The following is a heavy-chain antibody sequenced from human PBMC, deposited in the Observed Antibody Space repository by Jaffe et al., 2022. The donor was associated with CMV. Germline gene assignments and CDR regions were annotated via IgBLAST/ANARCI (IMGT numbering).Heavy chain of an antibody. CDR3: ARNYGGAFDY. J-gene: IGHJ4*02. CDR1: GYTFGVYY. V-gene: IGHV1-46*01. Sequence: QVQLVQSGAEVKKTGASVKVSCKASGYTFGVYYMHWVRQAPGQGLEWVGTINPSGGATSYAQKFQGRVTMTTDTSTSTVFMDLRSLTSQDTAVYFCARNYGGAFDYWGQGTLVTVSS. CDR2: INPSGGAT. D-gene: IGHD3-16*01.